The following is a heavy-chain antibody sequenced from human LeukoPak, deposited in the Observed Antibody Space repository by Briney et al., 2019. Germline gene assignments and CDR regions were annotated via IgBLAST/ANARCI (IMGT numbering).Heavy chain of an antibody. J-gene: IGHJ4*02. CDR1: GYTFTGYY. Sequence: ASVKVSCTASGYTFTGYYMHWVRQAPGQGLEWMGWINPNSGGTSYAQKFQGRVTMTRDTSISTAYMELSRLRSDDTAVYYCARVRPYYGDALDYWGQGTLVTVSS. CDR2: INPNSGGT. V-gene: IGHV1-2*02. CDR3: ARVRPYYGDALDY. D-gene: IGHD4-17*01.